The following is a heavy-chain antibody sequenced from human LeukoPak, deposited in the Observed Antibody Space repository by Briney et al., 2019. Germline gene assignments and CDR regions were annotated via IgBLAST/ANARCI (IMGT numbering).Heavy chain of an antibody. CDR1: GYTLTNNW. Sequence: GDPLRISCKISGYTLTNNWIGWVRQVPGKGLEWMGLIYPGYSDAKYSPSFQGQVTLSVDASISTAYLQLTGLRASDTAIYYCVRFALTSSLDHWGQGTLVTVSS. J-gene: IGHJ5*02. V-gene: IGHV5-51*01. D-gene: IGHD6-13*01. CDR3: VRFALTSSLDH. CDR2: IYPGYSDA.